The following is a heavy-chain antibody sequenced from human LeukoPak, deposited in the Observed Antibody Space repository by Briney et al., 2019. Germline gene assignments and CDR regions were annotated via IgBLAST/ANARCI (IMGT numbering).Heavy chain of an antibody. CDR3: ARSSGWHDY. CDR2: TYYRSKWYN. V-gene: IGHV6-1*01. D-gene: IGHD6-19*01. CDR1: SXXXA. J-gene: IGHJ4*02. Sequence: SXXXAWXCIXQSPSRGLEWLGRTYYRSKWYNEYAVSVKSRITINPDTSKNQFSLQLNSVTPDDTAVYYCARSSGWHDYWGQGTLVTVSS.